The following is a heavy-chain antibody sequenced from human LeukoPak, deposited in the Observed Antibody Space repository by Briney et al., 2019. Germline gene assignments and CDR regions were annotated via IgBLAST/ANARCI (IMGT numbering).Heavy chain of an antibody. CDR3: ARDSPNFIAVAGTGNGMDV. J-gene: IGHJ6*02. V-gene: IGHV3-20*04. CDR2: INWNGGST. CDR1: GFTFDDYG. Sequence: PGGSLRLSCAASGFTFDDYGMSWVRQAPGKGLEWVSGINWNGGSTGYADSVKGRFTISRDNAKNSLYLQMNSLRAEDTAVYYCARDSPNFIAVAGTGNGMDVWGQGTTVTVSS. D-gene: IGHD6-19*01.